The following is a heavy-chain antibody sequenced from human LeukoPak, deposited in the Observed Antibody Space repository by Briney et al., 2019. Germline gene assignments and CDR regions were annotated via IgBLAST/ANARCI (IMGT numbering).Heavy chain of an antibody. D-gene: IGHD1-26*01. CDR1: GFTFSTYW. Sequence: PGGSLRLSCEVSGFTFSTYWMSWVRQAPGKGLEWVANIKQDGSEKYYVDSVKGRFTISRDNAKSSLYLQKNSLRAEDTAVYYCAREELLGAYYYYGMDVWGQGTTVTVSS. V-gene: IGHV3-7*01. CDR3: AREELLGAYYYYGMDV. J-gene: IGHJ6*02. CDR2: IKQDGSEK.